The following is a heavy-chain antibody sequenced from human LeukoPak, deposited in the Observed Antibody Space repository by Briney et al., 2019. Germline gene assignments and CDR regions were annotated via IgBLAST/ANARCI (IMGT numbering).Heavy chain of an antibody. Sequence: GGSLRLSCAASGFTFSPYWVHWVRQAPGKGLVWVSRIDSDGTIINYADSVKGRFTISRDNARNTLFLQMNSLTVEDTAVYYCARDPSQTSGWYDSWGQGTLVTVSS. CDR2: IDSDGTII. CDR1: GFTFSPYW. V-gene: IGHV3-74*01. CDR3: ARDPSQTSGWYDS. D-gene: IGHD6-19*01. J-gene: IGHJ5*01.